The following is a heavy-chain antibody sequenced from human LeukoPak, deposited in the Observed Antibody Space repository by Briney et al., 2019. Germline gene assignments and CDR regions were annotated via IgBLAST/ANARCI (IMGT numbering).Heavy chain of an antibody. CDR1: GFTFSDYY. V-gene: IGHV3-11*06. CDR3: ARVRDYDILTGYNDAFDI. J-gene: IGHJ3*02. Sequence: PGGPLRLSCAASGFTFSDYYLSWIRQAPGKGLEWVSYISSSSSYTNYADSVKGRFTISRDNAKNSLYLQMNSLRAEDTAVYYCARVRDYDILTGYNDAFDIWGQGTMVTVSS. D-gene: IGHD3-9*01. CDR2: ISSSSSYT.